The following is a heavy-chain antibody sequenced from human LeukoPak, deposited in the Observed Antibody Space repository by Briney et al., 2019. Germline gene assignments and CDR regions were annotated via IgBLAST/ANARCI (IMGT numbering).Heavy chain of an antibody. J-gene: IGHJ6*02. CDR2: IYPGDSDT. V-gene: IGHV5-51*01. CDR3: ARHYGGGEYYYGMDV. D-gene: IGHD2-21*01. CDR1: GYTFNTYW. Sequence: GESLKISCQASGYTFNTYWIGWVRQMPGKGLEWMGIIYPGDSDTRYSPSFQGQVTISADKSISTAYLQWSSLKASDTAMYYCARHYGGGEYYYGMDVWGQGTTVTVAS.